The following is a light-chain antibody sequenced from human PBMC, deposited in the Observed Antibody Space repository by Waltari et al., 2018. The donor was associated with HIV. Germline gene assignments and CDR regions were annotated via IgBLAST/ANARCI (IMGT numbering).Light chain of an antibody. J-gene: IGLJ2*01. CDR3: AAWDDSLSGGV. CDR1: SSHIGSNF. V-gene: IGLV1-47*01. CDR2: RNN. Sequence: QSVLTQPPSASGTPGQSVTITCSGSSSHIGSNFVYWYQQVPGTAPKLPIYRNNQRPSGVPDRFSGSKSGTSASLAISGLRAEDEADYYCAAWDDSLSGGVFGGGTKLTVL.